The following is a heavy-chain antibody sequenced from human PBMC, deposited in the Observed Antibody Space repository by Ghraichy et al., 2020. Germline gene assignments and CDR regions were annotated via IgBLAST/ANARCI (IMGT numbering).Heavy chain of an antibody. J-gene: IGHJ4*02. V-gene: IGHV3-23*01. CDR2: ISGSGGGT. CDR3: AKDGGYQLLSFDY. D-gene: IGHD2-2*01. CDR1: GFTFSSYA. Sequence: GGSLRLSCAASGFTFSSYAMSWVRQAPGKGLEWVSTISGSGGGTYYTDSVKGRFTISRDNSKRTLDLQMNSLRDEDTAVYYCAKDGGYQLLSFDYWGQGTLVTVSS.